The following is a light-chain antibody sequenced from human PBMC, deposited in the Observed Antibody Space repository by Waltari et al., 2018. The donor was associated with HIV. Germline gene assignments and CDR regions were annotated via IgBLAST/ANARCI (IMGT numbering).Light chain of an antibody. CDR2: EVS. CDR3: SSYTSSSTWV. V-gene: IGLV2-14*01. J-gene: IGLJ3*02. Sequence: QSALTQPASVSGSPGQSITISCTGTSSDVGGYNYVSWYQQHPGKAPKLMIYEVSNRPSWVSNRFSGSKSGNTASLPISGLQAEDEADYYCSSYTSSSTWVFGGGTKLTVL. CDR1: SSDVGGYNY.